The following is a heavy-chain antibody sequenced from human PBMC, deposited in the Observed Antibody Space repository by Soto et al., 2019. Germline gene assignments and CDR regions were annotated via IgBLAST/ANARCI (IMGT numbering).Heavy chain of an antibody. D-gene: IGHD3-3*01. CDR1: GFIVSSNQ. J-gene: IGHJ4*02. CDR3: VRGPSDHKLRLVEWPYGDY. CDR2: IYSGHTT. Sequence: EVHLVESGGGLIQPGGSLRLSCVASGFIVSSNQMSWVRQAPGKGLEWVSVIYSGHTTYYADSVEGRFTISRDDSKNTLYHQMNSLRVEDTAVYYCVRGPSDHKLRLVEWPYGDYWGQGALVTVSS. V-gene: IGHV3-53*01.